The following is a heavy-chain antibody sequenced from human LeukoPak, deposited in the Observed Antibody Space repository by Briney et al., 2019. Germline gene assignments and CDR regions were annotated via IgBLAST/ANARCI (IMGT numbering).Heavy chain of an antibody. J-gene: IGHJ4*02. CDR2: ISVYNGNT. Sequence: ASVKVSCKASGYTFTSYGISWVRQPPGQGHEWMGWISVYNGNTNYAQKLQGRVTMTTDTSTSTAYMELRSLRSDDTAVYYCARDPKLITMVRGNFFDYWGQGTLVTVSS. V-gene: IGHV1-18*01. CDR1: GYTFTSYG. D-gene: IGHD3-10*01. CDR3: ARDPKLITMVRGNFFDY.